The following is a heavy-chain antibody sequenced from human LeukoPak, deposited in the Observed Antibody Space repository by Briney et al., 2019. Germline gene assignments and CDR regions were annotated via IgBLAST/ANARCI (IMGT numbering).Heavy chain of an antibody. CDR3: ARVGIAVDGYFDY. D-gene: IGHD6-13*01. J-gene: IGHJ4*02. CDR1: GFTFSNYW. Sequence: GGSLRLSCAASGFTFSNYWMSWVRQAPGKGLEWVANIKEDGSEKYYVDSVKGRFTISRDNAKNSLYLQMNSLRAEDTAVYYCARVGIAVDGYFDYWGQGTLVTVSS. V-gene: IGHV3-7*01. CDR2: IKEDGSEK.